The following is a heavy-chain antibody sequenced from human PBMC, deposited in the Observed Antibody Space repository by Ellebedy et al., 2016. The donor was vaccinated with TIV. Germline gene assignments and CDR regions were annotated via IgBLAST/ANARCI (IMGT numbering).Heavy chain of an antibody. J-gene: IGHJ4*02. V-gene: IGHV4-59*08. CDR1: GASISSYY. Sequence: MPSETLSLTCNVSGASISSYYWSWIRQPPGKGLEWIGYMSYSGSTNYNPSLKIRVTISVDTSKSQFSLKLTSVTAADTAVYYSASRASGRSDLGRGLYFENWGQGTLVTVSS. CDR3: ASRASGRSDLGRGLYFEN. D-gene: IGHD1-26*01. CDR2: MSYSGST.